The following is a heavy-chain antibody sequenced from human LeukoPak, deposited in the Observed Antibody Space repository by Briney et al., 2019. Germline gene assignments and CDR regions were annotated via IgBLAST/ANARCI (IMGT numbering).Heavy chain of an antibody. J-gene: IGHJ4*02. CDR1: GFSFSNYD. CDR2: ISGSGGST. CDR3: AKVTYYYDSSGSEPPLY. D-gene: IGHD3-22*01. V-gene: IGHV3-23*01. Sequence: GGSLRLSCAASGFSFSNYDMHWVRQAPGKGLEWVSAISGSGGSTYYADSVKGRFTISRDNSKNTLYLQMNSLRAEDTAVYYCAKVTYYYDSSGSEPPLYWGQGTLVTVSS.